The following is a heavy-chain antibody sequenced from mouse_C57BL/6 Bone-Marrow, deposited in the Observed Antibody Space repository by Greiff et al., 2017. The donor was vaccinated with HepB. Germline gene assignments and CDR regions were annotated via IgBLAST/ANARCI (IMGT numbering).Heavy chain of an antibody. CDR1: GYTFTSYW. CDR2: IYPGNSDT. V-gene: IGHV1-5*01. Sequence: VQLQQSGTVLARPGASVKMSCKTSGYTFTSYWMHWVKQRPGQGLEWIGAIYPGNSDTSYNQKFKGKAKLTAVTSASTAYMELSSLTNEDSAVYYCTSLLWYQYYFDYWGQGTTLTVSS. D-gene: IGHD2-1*01. CDR3: TSLLWYQYYFDY. J-gene: IGHJ2*01.